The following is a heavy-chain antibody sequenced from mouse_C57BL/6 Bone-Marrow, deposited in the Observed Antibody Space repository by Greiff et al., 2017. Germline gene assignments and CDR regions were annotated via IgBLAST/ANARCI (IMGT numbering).Heavy chain of an antibody. CDR2: IDPENGDT. V-gene: IGHV14-4*01. J-gene: IGHJ3*01. D-gene: IGHD2-2*01. CDR3: TTSTMVTTRGAWFAY. Sequence: VQLQQSGAELVRPGASVKLSCTASGFNIKDDYMHWVKQRPEQGLEWIGWIDPENGDTEYASKFQGKATITADTSSNTAYLQLSSLTSEDTAVYYCTTSTMVTTRGAWFAYWGQGTLVTVSA. CDR1: GFNIKDDY.